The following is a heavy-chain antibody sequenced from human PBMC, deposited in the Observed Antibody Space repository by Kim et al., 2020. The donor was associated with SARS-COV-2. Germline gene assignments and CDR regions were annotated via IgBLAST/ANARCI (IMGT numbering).Heavy chain of an antibody. J-gene: IGHJ5*02. CDR1: GFTFSTFG. D-gene: IGHD3-9*01. Sequence: GGSLRLSCAASGFTFSTFGMHLVRQAPGKGLEWVAVVSYDGSNKNYADSVKGRFTISRDNSKNTLFLQMNSLRVEDTAVYYCVKGVLSYFDWLRVLGPWRQGTLVTVSS. CDR3: VKGVLSYFDWLRVLGP. CDR2: VSYDGSNK. V-gene: IGHV3-30*18.